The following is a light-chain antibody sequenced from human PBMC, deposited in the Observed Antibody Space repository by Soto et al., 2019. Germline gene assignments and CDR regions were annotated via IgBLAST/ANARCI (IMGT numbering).Light chain of an antibody. V-gene: IGKV1-5*03. Sequence: DIQMTQSPSTLSGSVGDRVTITCRASQTISSLLAWYQQKPGKAPKLLIYKASTLKSGVPSRFSGSGSGTEFTLTISSLQPDDFATYYCQHYNSDSEAFGQGTQVELK. CDR2: KAS. CDR3: QHYNSDSEA. CDR1: QTISSL. J-gene: IGKJ1*01.